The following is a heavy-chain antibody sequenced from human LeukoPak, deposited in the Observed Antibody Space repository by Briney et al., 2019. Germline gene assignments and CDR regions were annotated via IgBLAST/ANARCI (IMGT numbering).Heavy chain of an antibody. CDR3: AREAVVLAAIEGYYYHMDV. V-gene: IGHV1-69*04. Sequence: ASVKVSCKASGGTFSSYAISWVRQAPGQGLEWMGRIIPILGIANYAQKFQGRVTITADKSTSTAYMELSSLRSEDTAVYYCAREAVVLAAIEGYYYHMDVWGKGTTVTVSS. J-gene: IGHJ6*03. CDR2: IIPILGIA. CDR1: GGTFSSYA. D-gene: IGHD2-2*01.